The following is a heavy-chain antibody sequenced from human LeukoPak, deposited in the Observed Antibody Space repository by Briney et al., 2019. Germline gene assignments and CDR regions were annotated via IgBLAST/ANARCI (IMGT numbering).Heavy chain of an antibody. J-gene: IGHJ4*02. CDR2: IYSGGST. CDR3: ARGRYDSSGYYYYFDY. Sequence: GGSLRLSCAAFGFTVSSNYMSWVRQAPGKGLEWVSVIYSGGSTYYADSVKGRFTISRDNSKNTLYLQMNSLRAEDTAVYYCARGRYDSSGYYYYFDYWGQGTLVTVSS. CDR1: GFTVSSNY. D-gene: IGHD3-22*01. V-gene: IGHV3-66*02.